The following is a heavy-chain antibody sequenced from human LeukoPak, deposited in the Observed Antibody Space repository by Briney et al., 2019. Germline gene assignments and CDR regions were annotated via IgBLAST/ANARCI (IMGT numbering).Heavy chain of an antibody. V-gene: IGHV4-59*01. CDR3: AGKLDINSGSYYSWFDP. CDR2: IYYSGST. D-gene: IGHD1-26*01. CDR1: GGSISSYY. Sequence: SETLSLTCTVSGGSISSYYWSCIRQPPGKGLEWIGYIYYSGSTNYNPSLKSRVTISVDTSKNQFCLKLSSVTAADTAVYYCAGKLDINSGSYYSWFDPWGQGTLVTVSS. J-gene: IGHJ5*02.